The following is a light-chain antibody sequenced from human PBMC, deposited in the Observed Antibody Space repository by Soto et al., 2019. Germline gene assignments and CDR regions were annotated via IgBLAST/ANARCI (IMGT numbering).Light chain of an antibody. CDR3: RSYRGRNDFV. J-gene: IGLJ1*01. CDR1: SSDVGGYSF. CDR2: EVS. Sequence: QSVLTQPPSASASLGQSVTISCTGTSSDVGGYSFVSWYQQPPAKPPNNIIYEVSRRPSGVHGRFAGSKSSNTAFLTVSGLQAEDAAHYYCRSYRGRNDFVFGSGTKVTVL. V-gene: IGLV2-8*01.